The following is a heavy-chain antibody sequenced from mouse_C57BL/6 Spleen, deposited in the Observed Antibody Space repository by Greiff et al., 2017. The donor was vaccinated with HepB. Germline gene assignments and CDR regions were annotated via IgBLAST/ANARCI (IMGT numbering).Heavy chain of an antibody. V-gene: IGHV1-82*01. CDR2: IYPGDGDT. CDR3: ARSIYYDAPWLAY. Sequence: QVQLKESGPELVKPGASVKISCKASGYAFSSSWMNWVKQRPGKGLEWIGRIYPGDGDTNYNGKFKGKATLTADKSSSTAYMQLSSLTSEDSAVYFCARSIYYDAPWLAYWGQGTLVTVSA. D-gene: IGHD2-4*01. CDR1: GYAFSSSW. J-gene: IGHJ3*01.